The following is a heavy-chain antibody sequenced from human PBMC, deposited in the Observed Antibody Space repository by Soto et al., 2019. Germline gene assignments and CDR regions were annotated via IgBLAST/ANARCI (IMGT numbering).Heavy chain of an antibody. D-gene: IGHD5-18*01. CDR3: ARHGYSYGGGYFDY. CDR1: GFAIRDYY. V-gene: IGHV3-66*04. Sequence: GGSLRLSCAVSGFAIRDYYMSWVRQAPGKGLEWVSVVYLGDTAFYADSVRGRFTVFRDDSKNTLYLQMNSLRAEDTAVYYCARHGYSYGGGYFDYWGQGTLVTVSS. J-gene: IGHJ4*02. CDR2: VYLGDTA.